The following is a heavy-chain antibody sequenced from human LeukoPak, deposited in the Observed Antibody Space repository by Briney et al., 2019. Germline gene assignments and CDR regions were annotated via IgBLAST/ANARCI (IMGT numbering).Heavy chain of an antibody. CDR1: GFTFSSYW. V-gene: IGHV3-74*01. J-gene: IGHJ4*02. Sequence: GGSLRLSCAASGFTFSSYWMHWVRQAPGKGLVWVSRINTDGSSTSYADSVKGRFTISRDNSKNTLYLQMNSLRAEDTAVYYCAKDEGYCSSTSCYTQGDYWGQGTLVTVSS. CDR3: AKDEGYCSSTSCYTQGDY. CDR2: INTDGSST. D-gene: IGHD2-2*02.